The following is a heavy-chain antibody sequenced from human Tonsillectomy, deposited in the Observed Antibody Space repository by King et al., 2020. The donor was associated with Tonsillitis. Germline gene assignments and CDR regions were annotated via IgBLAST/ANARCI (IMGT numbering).Heavy chain of an antibody. CDR3: ATQDSLGYFFDY. D-gene: IGHD7-27*01. Sequence: VQLVQSGAEVKKTGASVKVSCKVSGYTLTELSMHWVRQAPGKGLEWMGSFDREDGETIYAQKFQGRVTMTEDTSRDTAYMELSSLRSEDTSVYYCATQDSLGYFFDYWGQGSLVTVS. V-gene: IGHV1-24*01. CDR1: GYTLTELS. J-gene: IGHJ4*02. CDR2: FDREDGET.